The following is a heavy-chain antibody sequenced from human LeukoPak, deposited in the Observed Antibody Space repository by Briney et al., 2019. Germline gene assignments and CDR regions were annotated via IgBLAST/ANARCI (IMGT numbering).Heavy chain of an antibody. CDR3: ARICGYGSGTSGRDY. D-gene: IGHD3-10*01. CDR1: GFALSTSAMC. Sequence: ESGPALVKPTQTLTLTFTFSGFALSTSAMCVIWIRQPPGKALEWLSRIDWDDDKYYSTSLKTRLTISKDTSKNQVVLTMTSMEPVDTAMYYCARICGYGSGTSGRDYWGQGTLVTVSS. CDR2: IDWDDDK. V-gene: IGHV2-70*11. J-gene: IGHJ4*02.